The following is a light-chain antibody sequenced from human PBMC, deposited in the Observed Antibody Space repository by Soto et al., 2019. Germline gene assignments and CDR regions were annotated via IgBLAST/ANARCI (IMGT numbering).Light chain of an antibody. Sequence: EIVMTQSPATLSVSPGERATLSCRASQSVSSNLAWYQQKPGQAPRLLIYDASTRATGIPAKFSGSGSGTEITLTISSLQSEDFAVYYCQQYSNWPSLGFGGGTKVEIK. CDR1: QSVSSN. J-gene: IGKJ4*01. CDR3: QQYSNWPSLG. V-gene: IGKV3-15*01. CDR2: DAS.